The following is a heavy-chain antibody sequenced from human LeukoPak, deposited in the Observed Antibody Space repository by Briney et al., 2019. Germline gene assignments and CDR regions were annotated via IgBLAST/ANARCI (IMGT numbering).Heavy chain of an antibody. CDR1: GFTFSSYW. D-gene: IGHD2-2*01. CDR3: ARIPAANSYYYYMDV. J-gene: IGHJ6*03. V-gene: IGHV3-7*01. CDR2: IKQDGSEK. Sequence: ARGSLRLSCAASGFTFSSYWMSWVRQAPGKGLEWVANIKQDGSEKYYVDSVKGRFTISRDNAKNSLYLQMNSLRAEDTAVYYCARIPAANSYYYYMDVWGKGTTVTVSS.